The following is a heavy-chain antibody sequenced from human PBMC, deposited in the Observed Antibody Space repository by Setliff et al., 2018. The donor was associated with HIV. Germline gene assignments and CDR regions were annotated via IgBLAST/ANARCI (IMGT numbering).Heavy chain of an antibody. V-gene: IGHV3-48*03. CDR2: ISSSGTTI. D-gene: IGHD3-22*01. CDR3: ARPNSYDSSGSFDY. CDR1: GFTFSNYE. J-gene: IGHJ4*02. Sequence: GGSLRLSCAASGFTFSNYEMNWVRQAPGKGLEWVSYISSSGTTIYYADSVKGRFTISRDNAKNSLYLQMNSLRAEDTAVYYCARPNSYDSSGSFDYWGQGTLVTVSS.